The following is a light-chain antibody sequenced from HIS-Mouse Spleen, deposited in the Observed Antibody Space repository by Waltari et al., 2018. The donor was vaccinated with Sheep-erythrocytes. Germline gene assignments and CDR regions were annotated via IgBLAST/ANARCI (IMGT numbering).Light chain of an antibody. CDR2: YVS. CDR1: SSDVGGYNY. J-gene: IGLJ1*01. CDR3: CSYAGSYNHV. V-gene: IGLV2-11*01. Sequence: QSALTQPRSVSGSPGQSVTISCTGTSSDVGGYNYVSWYQQHPGKAPKLMIYYVSKRPSGVPERCSGSKSGNTASLTISGLQAEDEADYYCCSYAGSYNHVFATGTKVTVL.